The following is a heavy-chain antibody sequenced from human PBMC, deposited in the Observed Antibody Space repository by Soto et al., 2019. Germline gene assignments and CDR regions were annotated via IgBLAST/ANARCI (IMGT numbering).Heavy chain of an antibody. CDR3: ARGKGMEENYYYYGLDI. CDR1: GDSVTSVSDY. J-gene: IGHJ6*02. V-gene: IGHV4-61*01. Sequence: PSETLLTCTVSGDSVTSVSDYWSWIRQPPGMGLEWIGYIYYSGSADYNPSLGSRVTISIDTSKNQFSLKLTSVTAADTAVYYCARGKGMEENYYYYGLDIWGQGTTVTVSS. CDR2: IYYSGSA. D-gene: IGHD1-1*01.